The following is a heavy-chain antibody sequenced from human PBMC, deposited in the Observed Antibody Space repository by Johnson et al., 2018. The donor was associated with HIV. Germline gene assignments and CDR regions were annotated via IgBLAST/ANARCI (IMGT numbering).Heavy chain of an antibody. V-gene: IGHV3-33*03. Sequence: QVQLVESGGGVVQPGRSLRLSCAASGFTFSDYGMHWVRQAPGKGLEWVVVIWYDGSNKNYVDSVKGRFTISRDNAKKSLSLQMNILTAEDTAVYYCATGASSTWSLGALDIWGQGTMVTVSS. CDR1: GFTFSDYG. CDR3: ATGASSTWSLGALDI. J-gene: IGHJ3*02. CDR2: IWYDGSNK. D-gene: IGHD6-13*01.